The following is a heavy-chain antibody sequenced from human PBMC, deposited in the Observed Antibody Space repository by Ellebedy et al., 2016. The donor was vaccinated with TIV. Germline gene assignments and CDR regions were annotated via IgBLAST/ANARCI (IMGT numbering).Heavy chain of an antibody. CDR3: ARIQDDTSFGMDV. CDR2: IDGDGDK. J-gene: IGHJ6*02. Sequence: SGPTLVXPTQTLRLTCTFSGFSLRTSAICVSWVRQPPGKALEWLALIDGDGDKNYSASLKTRLTISKDISRNVVVLTMTNMDPLDTATYYCARIQDDTSFGMDVWGQGTTVTVSS. D-gene: IGHD2-15*01. CDR1: GFSLRTSAIC. V-gene: IGHV2-70*19.